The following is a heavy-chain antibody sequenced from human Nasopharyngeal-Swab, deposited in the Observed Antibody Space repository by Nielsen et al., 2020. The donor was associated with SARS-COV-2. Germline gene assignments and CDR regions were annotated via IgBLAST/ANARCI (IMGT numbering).Heavy chain of an antibody. CDR2: ISSSGSTI. J-gene: IGHJ4*02. CDR3: AREVAGMDH. D-gene: IGHD6-19*01. CDR1: GFTFSSCE. Sequence: GGSLRLSCAASGFTFSSCEMNWVHQAPGKGLEWVSYISSSGSTIYYADSVKGRFTISRDNARNSLYLQMNSLRDEDTAVYYCAREVAGMDHWGQGTLVTVSS. V-gene: IGHV3-48*03.